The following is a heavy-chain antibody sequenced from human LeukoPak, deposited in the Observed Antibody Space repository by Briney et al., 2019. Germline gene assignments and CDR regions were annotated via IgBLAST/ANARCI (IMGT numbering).Heavy chain of an antibody. J-gene: IGHJ4*02. Sequence: GGSLRLSCAASGFTFSDYYMSWIRQAPGKGLEWVSYISSSGSTIYYADSVKGRFTISRDNAKNSLYPQMNSLRAEDTAVYYCARGISSWYPLPDYWGQGTLVTVSS. CDR3: ARGISSWYPLPDY. D-gene: IGHD6-13*01. V-gene: IGHV3-11*01. CDR2: ISSSGSTI. CDR1: GFTFSDYY.